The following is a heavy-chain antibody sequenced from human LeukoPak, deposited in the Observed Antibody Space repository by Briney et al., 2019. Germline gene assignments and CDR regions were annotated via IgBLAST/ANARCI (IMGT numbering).Heavy chain of an antibody. CDR3: TKDPPLTGGVYSAY. CDR1: GLTVTNAW. J-gene: IGHJ4*02. D-gene: IGHD7-27*01. Sequence: GGPLRLSCAASGLTVTNAWMNWVRQAPGKGLEWVGRIKSKVDGGTVDYAAPVKGRFTISRDDSKSTLYLQLNSLKTEDSAVYYCTKDPPLTGGVYSAYWGQGTLVTVSS. CDR2: IKSKVDGGTV. V-gene: IGHV3-15*07.